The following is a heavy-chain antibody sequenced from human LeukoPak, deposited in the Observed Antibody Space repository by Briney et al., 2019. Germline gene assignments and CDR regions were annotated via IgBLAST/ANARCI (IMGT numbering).Heavy chain of an antibody. CDR3: ARQQLSQLYYFDN. J-gene: IGHJ4*02. CDR1: GGSISSYY. D-gene: IGHD6-6*01. V-gene: IGHV4-59*08. Sequence: SETLSLTCTVSGGSISSYYWSWIRQPPGKGLEWIGYIYYIGSTNYNPSLNSRVTISVDTSKNQFSLRLSSVTAADTAVYYCARQQLSQLYYFDNWGQGTLVTVSS. CDR2: IYYIGST.